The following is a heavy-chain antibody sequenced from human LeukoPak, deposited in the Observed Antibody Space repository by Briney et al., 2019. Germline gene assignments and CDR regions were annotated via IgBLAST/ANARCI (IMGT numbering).Heavy chain of an antibody. CDR3: ASGVNYFDY. V-gene: IGHV3-21*01. D-gene: IGHD3-10*01. J-gene: IGHJ4*02. CDR1: GFTFSSYS. Sequence: GGCLRLSCAASGFTFSSYSMNWVRQAPGKGLECVSSISSSSSYIYYADSVKGRFTISRDNAKNSLYLQMNSLRAEDTAVYYCASGVNYFDYWGQGTLVTVSS. CDR2: ISSSSSYI.